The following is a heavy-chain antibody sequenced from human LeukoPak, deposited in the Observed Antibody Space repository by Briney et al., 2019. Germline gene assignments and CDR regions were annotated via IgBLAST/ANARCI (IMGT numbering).Heavy chain of an antibody. Sequence: GGSLRLSCAASGFAFSSYWMHWVRQAPGKGLVWVSRINSDGSSTTYADSVQGRFTISRDNAKNTLYLQMNSLRADDMAVYYCARSVYSYYANWFDPWGQGTLVTVSS. CDR3: ARSVYSYYANWFDP. CDR2: INSDGSST. D-gene: IGHD4-11*01. J-gene: IGHJ5*02. CDR1: GFAFSSYW. V-gene: IGHV3-74*01.